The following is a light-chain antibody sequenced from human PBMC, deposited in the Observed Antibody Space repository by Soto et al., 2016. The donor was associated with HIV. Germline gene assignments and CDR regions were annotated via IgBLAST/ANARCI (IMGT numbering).Light chain of an antibody. Sequence: QKPGKAPNLLIYKASNLESGVPSRFSGSGSGTEFTLTISSLQPDDFATYYCQKYNSALTFGGGTKVEIK. CDR2: KAS. V-gene: IGKV1-5*03. J-gene: IGKJ4*01. CDR3: QKYNSALT.